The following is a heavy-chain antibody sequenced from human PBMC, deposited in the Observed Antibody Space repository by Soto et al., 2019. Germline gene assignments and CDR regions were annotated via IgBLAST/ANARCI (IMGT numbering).Heavy chain of an antibody. CDR2: VNTGGSST. J-gene: IGHJ6*02. CDR3: TKVVYGGNSAPNSGMDV. Sequence: EVQLLESGGGFVQPGGSLRLSCAASGFTFSSYAMSWVRLAPGKGLEWVSTVNTGGSSTFYADSVKGRFTISRDNSKNTLFLQMNSLRAEDTAIYSCTKVVYGGNSAPNSGMDVWGQGTTVTVSS. D-gene: IGHD4-17*01. CDR1: GFTFSSYA. V-gene: IGHV3-23*01.